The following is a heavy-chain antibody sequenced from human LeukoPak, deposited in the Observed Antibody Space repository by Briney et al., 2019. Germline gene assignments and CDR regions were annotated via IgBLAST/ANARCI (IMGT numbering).Heavy chain of an antibody. CDR3: ARKKVADY. Sequence: SQTLSLTCAVYGGSLSGYYWSWIRQPPGKGLEWIGEINHSGSTNYNPSLKSRVTISVDTSKNQFSLKLSSVTAADTAVYYCARKKVADYWGQGTLVTVSS. CDR2: INHSGST. CDR1: GGSLSGYY. V-gene: IGHV4-34*01. J-gene: IGHJ4*02.